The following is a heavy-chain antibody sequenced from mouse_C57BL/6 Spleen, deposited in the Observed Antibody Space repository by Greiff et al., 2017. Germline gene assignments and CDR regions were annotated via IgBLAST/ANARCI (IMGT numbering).Heavy chain of an antibody. V-gene: IGHV1-80*01. CDR1: GYAFSSYW. J-gene: IGHJ3*01. CDR3: ARHYGGFAY. Sequence: VKLQESGAELVKPGASVQISCKASGYAFSSYWMNWVKQGPGKGLEWIGQIYSGDGDTNYNGKFKGKATLHADKSASTAYMHIRSLTSEDSAVYFCARHYGGFAYWGQGTLVTVSA. D-gene: IGHD1-1*01. CDR2: IYSGDGDT.